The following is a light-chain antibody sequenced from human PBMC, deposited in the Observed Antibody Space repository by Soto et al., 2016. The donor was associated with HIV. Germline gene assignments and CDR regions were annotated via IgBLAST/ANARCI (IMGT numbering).Light chain of an antibody. V-gene: IGLV3-21*03. CDR1: NIGSKS. J-gene: IGLJ2*01. Sequence: SYELTQPPSVSVAPGKTARISCGGNNIGSKSVHWYQQNPGQAPVLVVYDDSDRPSGISERFSGSNSGNTATLTISRVEAGDEADYYCQVWDSSSVFGGGTKADRP. CDR3: QVWDSSSV. CDR2: DDS.